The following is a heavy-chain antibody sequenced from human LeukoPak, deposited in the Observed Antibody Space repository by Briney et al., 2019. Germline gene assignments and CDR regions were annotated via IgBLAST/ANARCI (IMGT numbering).Heavy chain of an antibody. J-gene: IGHJ2*01. CDR3: ARTVVTLDWYFDL. V-gene: IGHV4-4*07. CDR1: GGSISSYS. D-gene: IGHD4-23*01. CDR2: FYTSGTT. Sequence: PSETQSLTCSVSGGSISSYSWNWIRQPAGKGLEWIGRFYTSGTTNYNPSLKSRVTMSIDTSKNQVSLKMRSVTAADTAVYYCARTVVTLDWYFDLWGRGTLVSVSS.